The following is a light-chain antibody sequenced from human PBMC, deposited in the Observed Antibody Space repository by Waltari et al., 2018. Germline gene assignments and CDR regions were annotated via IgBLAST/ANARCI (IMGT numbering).Light chain of an antibody. V-gene: IGLV2-11*01. CDR1: SSDVGGYNY. J-gene: IGLJ1*01. Sequence: QSALTQPRSVSGSPGQSVAISCTRTSSDVGGYNYVSWYQQHPGKVPKVVIYDVSKRPSGVPDRFSGSKSGNTASLTISGLQADDEADYYCCSYAGSYIVFGAGTKVTVL. CDR3: CSYAGSYIV. CDR2: DVS.